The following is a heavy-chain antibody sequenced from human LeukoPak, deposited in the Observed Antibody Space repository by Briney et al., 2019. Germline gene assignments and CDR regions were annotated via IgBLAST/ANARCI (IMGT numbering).Heavy chain of an antibody. V-gene: IGHV1-69*05. Sequence: ASVKVSCKASGGTFSSYAISWVRQAPGQGLEWMGGIIPIFGTANYAQKFQGRVTITTDESTSTAYMELSSLRSEDTAVYYCAREGSSSFEGYYYYYMDVWGKGTTVTVSS. CDR1: GGTFSSYA. CDR2: IIPIFGTA. J-gene: IGHJ6*03. D-gene: IGHD6-6*01. CDR3: AREGSSSFEGYYYYYMDV.